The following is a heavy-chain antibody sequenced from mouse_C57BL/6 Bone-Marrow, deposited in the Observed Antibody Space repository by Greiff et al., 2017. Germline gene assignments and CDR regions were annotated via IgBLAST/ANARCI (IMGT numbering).Heavy chain of an antibody. J-gene: IGHJ4*01. CDR2: IYPRSGST. CDR1: GYTFTSYD. V-gene: IGHV1-85*01. CDR3: ARYYYGSSSYYYAMDY. D-gene: IGHD1-1*01. Sequence: VQLVESGPELVKPGASVKLSCKASGYTFTSYDINWVKQRPGQGLEWIGWIYPRSGSTKYNEKLKGKATLTVATSSSTAYMELHSLTSEDYAVYFCARYYYGSSSYYYAMDYWGQGTSVTVSS.